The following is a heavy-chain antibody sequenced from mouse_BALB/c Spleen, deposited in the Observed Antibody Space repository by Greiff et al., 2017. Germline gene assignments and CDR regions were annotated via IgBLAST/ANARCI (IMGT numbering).Heavy chain of an antibody. J-gene: IGHJ1*01. D-gene: IGHD2-1*01. Sequence: DVQLVESGPSLVKPSQTLSLTCSVTGDSITSGYWNWIRKFPGNKLEYMGYISYSGSTYYNPSLKSRISITRDTSKNQYYLQLNSVTTEDTATYYCARPYGNHWYFDVWGAGTTVTVSS. CDR1: GDSITSGY. V-gene: IGHV3-8*02. CDR3: ARPYGNHWYFDV. CDR2: ISYSGST.